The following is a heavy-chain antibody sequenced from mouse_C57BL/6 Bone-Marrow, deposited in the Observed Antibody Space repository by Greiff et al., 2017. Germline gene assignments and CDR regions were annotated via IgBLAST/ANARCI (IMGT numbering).Heavy chain of an antibody. V-gene: IGHV1-81*01. D-gene: IGHD2-4*01. CDR3: ARDDYGGRDGSFDD. J-gene: IGHJ2*01. CDR2: IYPRSGNT. Sequence: QVQLQQSGAELARPGASVKLSCKASGYTFTSYGISWVKQRTGQGLEWIGEIYPRSGNTYYNEKFKGKATLTADKSSSTAHMELRSLTSEDSAVYFCARDDYGGRDGSFDDWGQGTTLTVSS. CDR1: GYTFTSYG.